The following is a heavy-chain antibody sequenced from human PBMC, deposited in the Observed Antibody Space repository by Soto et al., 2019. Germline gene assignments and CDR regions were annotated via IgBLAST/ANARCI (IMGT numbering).Heavy chain of an antibody. CDR2: IIPIFGTA. J-gene: IGHJ4*02. CDR3: ARDPEYGSGSKAVTT. D-gene: IGHD3-10*01. CDR1: GGTFSSYA. V-gene: IGHV1-69*12. Sequence: QVQLVQSGAEVKKPGSSVKVPCKASGGTFSSYAISWVRQAPGQGLEWMGGIIPIFGTANYAQKFQGRVTITADESTSTAYMELSSLRSEDTAVYYCARDPEYGSGSKAVTTWGQGTLVTVSS.